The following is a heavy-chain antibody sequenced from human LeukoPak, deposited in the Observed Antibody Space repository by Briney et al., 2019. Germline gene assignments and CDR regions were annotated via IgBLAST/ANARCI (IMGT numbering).Heavy chain of an antibody. CDR3: AHTPCSGGSCYVY. Sequence: PSETLSLTCTVSGGSISSSSYYWGWIRQPPGKGLEWIGSIYYSGSTYYNPSLKSRVTISVDTSKNQFSLKLSPVTAADTAVYYCAHTPCSGGSCYVYWGQGTLVTVSS. D-gene: IGHD2-15*01. J-gene: IGHJ4*02. V-gene: IGHV4-39*01. CDR1: GGSISSSSYY. CDR2: IYYSGST.